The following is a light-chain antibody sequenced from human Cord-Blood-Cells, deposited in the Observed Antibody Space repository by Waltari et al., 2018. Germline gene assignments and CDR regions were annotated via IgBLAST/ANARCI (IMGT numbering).Light chain of an antibody. CDR2: GAS. CDR3: QQYNNWYT. V-gene: IGKV3-15*01. J-gene: IGKJ2*01. Sequence: EIVMTQSPATLSVSPGERATRSCRASQSVSSNLAGYQQKPGQAPRLLIYGASTRATGIPARFSGSGSGTEFTLTISSLQSEDFAVYYCQQYNNWYTFGQGTKLEIK. CDR1: QSVSSN.